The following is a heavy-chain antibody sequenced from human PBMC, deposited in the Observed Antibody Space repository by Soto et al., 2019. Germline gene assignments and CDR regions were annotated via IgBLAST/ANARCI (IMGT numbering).Heavy chain of an antibody. V-gene: IGHV4-4*02. D-gene: IGHD1-1*01. Sequence: QVQLQESGPGLVKPSGTLSLTCAVSGGSISDHKWWNWVRLTPGKGLEWIGEVYHSGDTNYNPSLKSRVTMSVDKSKNQFSLIGTSVTAADTAVYYCAKAEPVGTKGGFDTWGQGTLVTVSA. CDR2: VYHSGDT. J-gene: IGHJ4*02. CDR1: GGSISDHKW. CDR3: AKAEPVGTKGGFDT.